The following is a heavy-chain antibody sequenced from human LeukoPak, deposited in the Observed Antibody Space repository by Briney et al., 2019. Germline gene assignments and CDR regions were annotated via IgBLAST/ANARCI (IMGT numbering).Heavy chain of an antibody. D-gene: IGHD2-2*01. CDR3: ARDSVPSRIVPYYHYYGLDV. CDR1: GFTFHDHG. CDR2: ISANGADT. Sequence: GGSLRLSCEASGFTFHDHGMHWVRQAPGKGLEWVSLISANGADTYYADSVKGRFTISRDNSKHSLFLQMNSLRPEDTAFYYCARDSVPSRIVPYYHYYGLDVWGQGTTVTVSS. J-gene: IGHJ6*02. V-gene: IGHV3-43*02.